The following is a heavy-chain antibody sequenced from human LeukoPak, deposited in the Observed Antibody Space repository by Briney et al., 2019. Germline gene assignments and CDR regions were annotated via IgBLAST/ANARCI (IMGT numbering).Heavy chain of an antibody. V-gene: IGHV1-69*05. Sequence: VASVKVSXKASGGTFSSYAISWVRQAPGQGLEWMGGIIPIFGTANYAQKFQGRVTITTDESTSTAYMELSSLRSEDTAVYYCANLRFFDPQGDYWGQGTLVTVSS. CDR2: IIPIFGTA. CDR1: GGTFSSYA. D-gene: IGHD3-9*01. CDR3: ANLRFFDPQGDY. J-gene: IGHJ4*02.